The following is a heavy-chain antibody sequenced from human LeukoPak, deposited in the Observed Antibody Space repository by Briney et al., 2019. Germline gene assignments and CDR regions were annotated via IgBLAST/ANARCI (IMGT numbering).Heavy chain of an antibody. D-gene: IGHD3-22*01. J-gene: IGHJ4*02. CDR3: ARLYYYDSSGYYYFDY. CDR1: GYSFTSYW. Sequence: GESLKISCKGSGYSFTSYWIGWVRQLPGKGLDWMGITYPGDSDTRYSPSFQGQVTISADKSISTAYLQWSSLKASDTAMYYCARLYYYDSSGYYYFDYWGQGTLVTVSS. V-gene: IGHV5-51*01. CDR2: TYPGDSDT.